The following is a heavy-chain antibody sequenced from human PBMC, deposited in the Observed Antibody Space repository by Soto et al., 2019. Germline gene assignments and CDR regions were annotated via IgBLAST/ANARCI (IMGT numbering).Heavy chain of an antibody. V-gene: IGHV4-30-2*01. CDR3: ATQPYTDAFDI. J-gene: IGHJ3*02. CDR2: IYHSGST. D-gene: IGHD4-4*01. Sequence: SETLSLTCAVSGGSISSGGYSWSWIRQPPGKGLEWIGYIYHSGSTYYNPSLKSRVTISVDRSKNQFSLKLSSVTAADTAVYYCATQPYTDAFDIWGQGTMVTVSS. CDR1: GGSISSGGYS.